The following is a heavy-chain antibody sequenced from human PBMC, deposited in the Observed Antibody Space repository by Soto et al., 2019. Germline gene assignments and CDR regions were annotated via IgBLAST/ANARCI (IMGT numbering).Heavy chain of an antibody. CDR2: IYDSGSP. CDR1: GGSINVYY. CDR3: ARGVGSSPPRY. J-gene: IGHJ4*02. Sequence: PSETLSLTCTISGGSINVYYWSWIRQPPGQALEWIGYIYDSGSPYYNPSLRSRVIISADTSKNQISLKLTSATAADTAVYYCARGVGSSPPRYWGRGTLVTVSS. D-gene: IGHD1-26*01. V-gene: IGHV4-59*01.